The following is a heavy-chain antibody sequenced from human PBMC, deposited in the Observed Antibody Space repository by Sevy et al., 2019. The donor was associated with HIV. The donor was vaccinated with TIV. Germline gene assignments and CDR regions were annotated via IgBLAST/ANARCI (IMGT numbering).Heavy chain of an antibody. CDR3: AKDINRGCDGINCYPYYYYFYGLDV. D-gene: IGHD1-1*01. CDR1: GFSFNDHA. J-gene: IGHJ6*02. V-gene: IGHV3-9*01. Sequence: GGSLRLSCAASGFSFNDHAMHWVRQVPGKGLEWVSGVSWNSRNIGYADSVKGRFTISRDNAKHFLYLEMNSLRPEATAFYYCAKDINRGCDGINCYPYYYYFYGLDVWGQGTTVTVSS. CDR2: VSWNSRNI.